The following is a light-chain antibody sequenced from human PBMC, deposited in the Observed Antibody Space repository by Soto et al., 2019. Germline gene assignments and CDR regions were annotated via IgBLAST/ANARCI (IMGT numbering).Light chain of an antibody. V-gene: IGKV1-5*01. CDR1: QTISNW. CDR3: QHYNSYSST. CDR2: DAS. J-gene: IGKJ1*01. Sequence: DLQMTQSPSTLSASVGDGVTITCRASQTISNWLAWYQQKPGKAPKLLIYDASILESGVPSRFSGSGSGTEFTLTISSLQPDDFAAYYCQHYNSYSSTFGQGTKVDIK.